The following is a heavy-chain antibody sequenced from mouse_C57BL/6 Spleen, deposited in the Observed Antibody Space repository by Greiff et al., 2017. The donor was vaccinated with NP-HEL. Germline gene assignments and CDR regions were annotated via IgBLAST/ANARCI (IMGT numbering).Heavy chain of an antibody. Sequence: QVQLQQSGPGLVQPSQSLSITCTVSGFSLTSYGVHWVRQSPGKGLEWLGVIWSGGSTDYNAAFISRLSISKDNSKSQVFFKMNSLQADDTAIYYCASITTVVAPAMDYWGQGTSVTVSS. J-gene: IGHJ4*01. D-gene: IGHD1-1*01. V-gene: IGHV2-2*01. CDR2: IWSGGST. CDR3: ASITTVVAPAMDY. CDR1: GFSLTSYG.